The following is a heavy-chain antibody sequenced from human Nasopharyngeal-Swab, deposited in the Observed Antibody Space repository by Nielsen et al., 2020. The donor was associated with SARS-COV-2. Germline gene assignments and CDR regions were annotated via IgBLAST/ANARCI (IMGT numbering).Heavy chain of an antibody. CDR2: VTGSGSTT. CDR1: GFTFDSYA. D-gene: IGHD2-15*01. Sequence: GESLKISCAASGFTFDSYAMTWVRQAPGKGLEWVSSVTGSGSTTKYADSVKGRFTISRDNSNKKVYLQMHSLRAEDSAVYYCAKDRYCSGGACCFNGFDSWGQGTLVTVSS. V-gene: IGHV3-23*01. CDR3: AKDRYCSGGACCFNGFDS. J-gene: IGHJ4*02.